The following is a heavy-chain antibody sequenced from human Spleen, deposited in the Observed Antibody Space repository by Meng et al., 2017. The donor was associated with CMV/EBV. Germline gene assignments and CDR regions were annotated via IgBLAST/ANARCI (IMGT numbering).Heavy chain of an antibody. D-gene: IGHD2-2*01. CDR2: LSYDGTKK. J-gene: IGHJ6*02. V-gene: IGHV3-30*07. Sequence: GESLKISCAASGFSFRTYDMHWVRQAPGQGLEWVAVLSYDGTKKHFADSVKGRFTISRDNSKTSLYLQMNRLRAEDTAVYYCARIVVVIPGAISYGMDVWGQGTTVTVSS. CDR3: ARIVVVIPGAISYGMDV. CDR1: GFSFRTYD.